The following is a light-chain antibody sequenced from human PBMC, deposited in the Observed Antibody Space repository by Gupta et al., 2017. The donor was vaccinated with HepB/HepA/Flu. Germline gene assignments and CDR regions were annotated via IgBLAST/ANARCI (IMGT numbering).Light chain of an antibody. CDR1: QSINNY. J-gene: IGKJ1*01. CDR2: AAS. Sequence: DIQMTQSPSSLSASIGDRVTITCRASQSINNYLNWYQQKPGKAPKLLIYAASSLHSGVPSRFSGSGSGRDFTLTTSRLKPEDFAAYYCQQSYSTTWTCGQGTKVEIK. CDR3: QQSYSTTWT. V-gene: IGKV1-39*01.